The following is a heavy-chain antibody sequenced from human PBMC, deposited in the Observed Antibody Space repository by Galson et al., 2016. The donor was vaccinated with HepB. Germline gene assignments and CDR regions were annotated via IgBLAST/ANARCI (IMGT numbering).Heavy chain of an antibody. CDR1: GYTFNNYF. CDR3: ARVDYYGSGSYYEHYFDF. J-gene: IGHJ4*02. Sequence: SVKVSCKASGYTFNNYFIHWVRQAPGQGLEWMGIINPSGGTTTYAQKFQGRLAMTRDTSTNTVYMELRSLRSEDTAVYYCARVDYYGSGSYYEHYFDFWGQGTLLTVSS. D-gene: IGHD3-10*01. V-gene: IGHV1-46*02. CDR2: INPSGGTT.